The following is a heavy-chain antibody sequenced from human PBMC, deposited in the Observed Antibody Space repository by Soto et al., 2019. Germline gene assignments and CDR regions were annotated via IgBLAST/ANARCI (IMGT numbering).Heavy chain of an antibody. V-gene: IGHV3-30-3*01. Sequence: QVQLGESGGGVVQPGRPMRLSCAASGFICSDYAMHWDRQAPGKGLEWVAVILDDGSTKYYADFVKGRFTISRGNSKNTLFLQMITLISADRAVYYCVREGAMHATQDIWGQGTKVTVSS. CDR2: ILDDGSTK. CDR1: GFICSDYA. CDR3: VREGAMHATQDI. D-gene: IGHD1-26*01. J-gene: IGHJ3*02.